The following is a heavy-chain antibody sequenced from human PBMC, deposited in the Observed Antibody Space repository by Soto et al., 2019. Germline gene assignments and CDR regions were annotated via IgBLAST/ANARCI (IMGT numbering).Heavy chain of an antibody. D-gene: IGHD3-3*01. J-gene: IGHJ6*02. CDR1: GGTFSSYA. CDR2: IIPIFGTA. CDR3: ASGDFWSGYYSDYYYYYGMDV. Sequence: QVQLVQSGAEVQKPGSSVKVSCKASGGTFSSYAISWVRQAPGQGLEWMGGIIPIFGTANYAQKFQGRVTITADESTSTAYMELSSLRSEDTAVYYCASGDFWSGYYSDYYYYYGMDVWGQGTTVTVSS. V-gene: IGHV1-69*01.